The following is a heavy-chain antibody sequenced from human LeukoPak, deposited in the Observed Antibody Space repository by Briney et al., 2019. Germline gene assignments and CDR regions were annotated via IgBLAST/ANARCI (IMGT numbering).Heavy chain of an antibody. CDR2: IDPSDSYT. V-gene: IGHV5-10-1*01. CDR3: ARLGSNNYFDP. D-gene: IGHD7-27*01. J-gene: IGHJ5*02. CDR1: GYSFTSYW. Sequence: GESLNISCKGAGYSFTSYWITWVRQMPGKGLEWMGRIDPSDSYTNYSPSFQGHVTISTDKSINTAYLQWSSLKASDTAIYYCARLGSNNYFDPWGQGTLVSVSS.